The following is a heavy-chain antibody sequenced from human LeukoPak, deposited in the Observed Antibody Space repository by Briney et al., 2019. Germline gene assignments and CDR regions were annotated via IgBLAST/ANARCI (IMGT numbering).Heavy chain of an antibody. CDR3: ARGPLMDTAMVPSYYFDY. Sequence: ASVKVPCKASGYTFTSYDINWVRQATGQGLEWMGWMNPNSGNTGYAQKFQGRATMTRNTSISTAYMELSSLRSEDTAVYYCARGPLMDTAMVPSYYFDYWGQGTLVTVSS. CDR2: MNPNSGNT. CDR1: GYTFTSYD. V-gene: IGHV1-8*01. D-gene: IGHD5-18*01. J-gene: IGHJ4*02.